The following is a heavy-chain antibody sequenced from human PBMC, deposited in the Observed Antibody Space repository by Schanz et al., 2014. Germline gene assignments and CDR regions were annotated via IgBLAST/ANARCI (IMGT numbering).Heavy chain of an antibody. CDR1: GFSFSSYS. CDR2: IDGKSTTV. J-gene: IGHJ6*03. D-gene: IGHD4-17*01. CDR3: ARDGDRFYPNYYMDV. Sequence: QLVGSGGGLIQRGESLRLSCSASGFSFSSYSMNWVRQAPGKGLEWLSYIDGKSTTVYYADSVKGRFTVSRDNARNSLYLHMNTLGADDATVYYCARDGDRFYPNYYMDVWGKGTTVTVSS. V-gene: IGHV3-48*01.